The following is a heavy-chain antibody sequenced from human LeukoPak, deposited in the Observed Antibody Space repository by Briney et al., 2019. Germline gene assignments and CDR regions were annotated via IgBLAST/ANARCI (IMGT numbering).Heavy chain of an antibody. CDR2: IYYSGST. V-gene: IGHV4-61*01. D-gene: IGHD1-26*01. CDR1: GAFVSSGSYY. CDR3: ARDSGSNAFDY. Sequence: KPSETLSLTCTVSGAFVSSGSYYWSWLRQPPGKGLEWIGYIYYSGSTNYTPSLKSRVTISVDTSKNQFSLKLSSVTAADTAVYYCARDSGSNAFDYWGQGTLVTASS. J-gene: IGHJ4*02.